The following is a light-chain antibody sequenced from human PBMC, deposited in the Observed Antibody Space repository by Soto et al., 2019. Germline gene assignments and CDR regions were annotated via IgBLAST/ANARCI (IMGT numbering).Light chain of an antibody. CDR1: QSVGSN. J-gene: IGKJ2*01. CDR2: GAS. V-gene: IGKV3-15*01. CDR3: QQYTNWPYT. Sequence: EIVMTQSPATLSVSSGERASLSCRASQSVGSNLAWYQQTAGQAPRLLIYGASTRATGIPARFSGSGSGTNFTLSLSSLQSEDFAVYSCQQYTNWPYTFGQGTKLEIK.